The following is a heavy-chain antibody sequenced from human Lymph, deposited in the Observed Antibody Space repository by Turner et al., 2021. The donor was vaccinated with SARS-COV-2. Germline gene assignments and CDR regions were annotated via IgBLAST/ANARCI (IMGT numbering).Heavy chain of an antibody. Sequence: EVQLLESGGGLVQPGGFLRLPCAASGFTFSSYAMSWVRQAPGKGLEWGSAIGGSGGSTYYADSVEGRFTISRDNSKNTLYLQMNSLRAEDTAIYYCAKDRFTLSSGWEDYWGQGALVTVSS. CDR3: AKDRFTLSSGWEDY. CDR2: IGGSGGST. V-gene: IGHV3-23*01. CDR1: GFTFSSYA. D-gene: IGHD6-19*01. J-gene: IGHJ4*02.